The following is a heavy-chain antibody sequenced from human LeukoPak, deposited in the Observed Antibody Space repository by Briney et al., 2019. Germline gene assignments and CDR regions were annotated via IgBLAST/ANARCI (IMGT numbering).Heavy chain of an antibody. J-gene: IGHJ5*02. CDR3: AKDASGYPTNWFDP. CDR1: GGSISGYY. CDR2: VYSSGST. V-gene: IGHV4-4*07. D-gene: IGHD3-10*01. Sequence: PSDTLSLTCTVSGGSISGYYWSWIRQPAGKGLEWIGWVYSSGSTIYNPSLKSRVTVSVDPSNNRSPLKLTSVTAADTAVYYCAKDASGYPTNWFDPWGQGTLVTVSS.